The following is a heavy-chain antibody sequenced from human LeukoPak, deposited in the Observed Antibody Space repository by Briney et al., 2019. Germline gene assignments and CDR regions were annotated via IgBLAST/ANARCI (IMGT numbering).Heavy chain of an antibody. J-gene: IGHJ4*02. CDR2: INSDGSST. CDR3: ARSTRRYSYDSSGYYHPDDFDY. D-gene: IGHD3-22*01. Sequence: GGSLRLSCAASGFTFNSYWMHWVRHAPAKGLVWVSRINSDGSSTNYADSVKGRFTISRDNAKNTLFLQMNSLRDEDTAVYYCARSTRRYSYDSSGYYHPDDFDYWGQGTLVTVSS. V-gene: IGHV3-74*01. CDR1: GFTFNSYW.